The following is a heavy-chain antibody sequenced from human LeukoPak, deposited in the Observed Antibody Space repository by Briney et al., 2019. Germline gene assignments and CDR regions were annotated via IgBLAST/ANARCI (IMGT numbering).Heavy chain of an antibody. D-gene: IGHD2-21*01. CDR3: ARDLLDCGGPKCSDY. V-gene: IGHV3-30-3*01. Sequence: PGRSLRLSCAASGFTFDNYAMHWVRQAPGKGLEWVSLISYDGSNKYYSDSVKGRFTISRDNSKNTLYLQMNSLRTGDTAVYYCARDLLDCGGPKCSDYGGQGTLVTVSS. CDR1: GFTFDNYA. J-gene: IGHJ4*02. CDR2: ISYDGSNK.